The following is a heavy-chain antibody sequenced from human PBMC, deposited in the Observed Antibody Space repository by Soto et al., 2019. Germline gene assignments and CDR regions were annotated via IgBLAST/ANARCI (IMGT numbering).Heavy chain of an antibody. CDR1: GYSFAGYW. J-gene: IGHJ4*02. D-gene: IGHD3-22*01. CDR2: IDPSDSQT. Sequence: PGESLKISCKGSGYSFAGYWITWVRQKPGKGLEWMGRIDPSDSQTYYSPSFRGHVTISVTKSITTVFLQWSSLRASDTAMYYCARQIYDSDTGPNFQYYFDSWGQGTQGTVSS. CDR3: ARQIYDSDTGPNFQYYFDS. V-gene: IGHV5-10-1*01.